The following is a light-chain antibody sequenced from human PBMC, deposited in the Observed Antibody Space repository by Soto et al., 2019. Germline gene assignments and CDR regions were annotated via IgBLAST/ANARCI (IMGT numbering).Light chain of an antibody. CDR2: AAS. CDR3: QQSYSTPWT. CDR1: QSISSY. J-gene: IGKJ1*01. Sequence: DIQMTQSPSSLSASVGDRVTITCRASQSISSYLNWYQQKPGKAPKLRIYAASSLQSGVPSRFSGSGSGTDFTLTISSLQPEDFATYYCQQSYSTPWTFGQGTKVDIK. V-gene: IGKV1-39*01.